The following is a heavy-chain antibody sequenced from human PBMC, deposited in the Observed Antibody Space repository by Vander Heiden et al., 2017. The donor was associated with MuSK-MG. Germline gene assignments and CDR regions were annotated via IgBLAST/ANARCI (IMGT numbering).Heavy chain of an antibody. CDR3: ARGGYSYGYNYYYYGMDV. CDR2: IYHSEST. CDR1: GYSISCGYY. J-gene: IGHJ6*02. Sequence: QVQLQESGPGLVKPSETLSLTCTVSGYSISCGYYWGWIRQPPGKGLEWIGSIYHSESTYYNPSLKSRVTISVDTSKNQFSLKLSSVTAADTAVYYCARGGYSYGYNYYYYGMDVWGQGTTVTVSS. V-gene: IGHV4-38-2*02. D-gene: IGHD5-18*01.